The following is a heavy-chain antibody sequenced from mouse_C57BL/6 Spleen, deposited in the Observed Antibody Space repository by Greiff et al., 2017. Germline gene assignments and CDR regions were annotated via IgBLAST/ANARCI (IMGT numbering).Heavy chain of an antibody. V-gene: IGHV1-82*01. J-gene: IGHJ1*03. Sequence: VHLVESGPELVKPGASVKISCKASGYAFSSSWMNWVKQRPGKGLEWIGRIYPGDGDTNYNGKFKGKATLTADKSSSTAYMQLSSLTSEDSAVYFCARCERDWYFDVWGTGTTVTVSS. CDR3: ARCERDWYFDV. CDR1: GYAFSSSW. CDR2: IYPGDGDT.